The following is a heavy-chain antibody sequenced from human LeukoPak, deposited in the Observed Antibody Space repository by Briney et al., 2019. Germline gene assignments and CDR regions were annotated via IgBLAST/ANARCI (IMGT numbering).Heavy chain of an antibody. J-gene: IGHJ4*02. D-gene: IGHD4-17*01. CDR3: AKGNGSPTVTPFDY. Sequence: GGPLRLSCADSGFTLSSYAMSWVRQAPGKGLEWVSAISGSGGSTYYADSVKGRFTISRDNSKNTLYLQMNSLRAEDTAVYYCAKGNGSPTVTPFDYWGQGTLVTVSS. CDR2: ISGSGGST. V-gene: IGHV3-23*01. CDR1: GFTLSSYA.